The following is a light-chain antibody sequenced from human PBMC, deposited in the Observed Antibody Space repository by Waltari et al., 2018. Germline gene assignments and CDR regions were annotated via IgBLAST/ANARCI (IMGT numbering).Light chain of an antibody. J-gene: IGKJ4*01. CDR2: GAS. V-gene: IGKV1-12*01. CDR1: QAIRDW. Sequence: DIQMTQSPSSVSASVGERITITCRASQAIRDWLVWYQQKPGRAPNLLMYGASTLRSGVPSRFSGSGSGTDFTLTIDSLQPEDFATYFCQQANSFPLTFGGGTKV. CDR3: QQANSFPLT.